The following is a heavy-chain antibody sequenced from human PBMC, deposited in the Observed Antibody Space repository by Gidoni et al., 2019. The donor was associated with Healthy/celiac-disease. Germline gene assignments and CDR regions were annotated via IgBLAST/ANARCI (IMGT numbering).Heavy chain of an antibody. CDR3: ARSPPYSSGWYLNWFDP. Sequence: QVQLVQSGAEVKKPGASVTVSCKASGYTFTGNYMHGVRQATGQGLEWMVWINPNSGGTNDAQKFQGRVTMTRDTSISTAYMELSRLRSDDTAVYYCARSPPYSSGWYLNWFDPWGQGTLVTVSS. J-gene: IGHJ5*02. CDR1: GYTFTGNY. D-gene: IGHD6-19*01. CDR2: INPNSGGT. V-gene: IGHV1-2*02.